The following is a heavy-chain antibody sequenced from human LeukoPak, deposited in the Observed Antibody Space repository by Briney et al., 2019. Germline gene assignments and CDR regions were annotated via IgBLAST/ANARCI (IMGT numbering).Heavy chain of an antibody. V-gene: IGHV3-15*01. D-gene: IGHD3-10*01. CDR1: GFTLTNAW. J-gene: IGHJ4*02. CDR3: TTDLPTLGSGEMDY. Sequence: TGGSLRLSCAASGFTLTNAWMSWVRQAPGKGLEWVGRIKSKGGGGTTDYAAPVKGRFTISRDDSKNTLYLQMNSLKTEDTAVYYCTTDLPTLGSGEMDYWGQGTLVTVSS. CDR2: IKSKGGGGTT.